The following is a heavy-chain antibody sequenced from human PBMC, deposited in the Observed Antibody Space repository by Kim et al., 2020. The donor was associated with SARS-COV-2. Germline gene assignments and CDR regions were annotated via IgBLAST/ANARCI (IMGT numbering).Heavy chain of an antibody. CDR2: INPSGGST. V-gene: IGHV1-46*01. Sequence: ASVKVSCKASGYTFTSYYMHWVRQAPGQGLEWMGIINPSGGSTSYAQKFQGRVTMTRDTSTSTVYMELSSLRSEDTAVYYCARSASLGELSRYYYYYGMDVWGQGTTVTVSS. CDR3: ARSASLGELSRYYYYYGMDV. CDR1: GYTFTSYY. J-gene: IGHJ6*02. D-gene: IGHD3-16*02.